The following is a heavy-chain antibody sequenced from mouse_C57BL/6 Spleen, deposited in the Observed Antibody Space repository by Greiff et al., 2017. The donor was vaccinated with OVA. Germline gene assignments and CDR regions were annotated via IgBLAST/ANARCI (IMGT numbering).Heavy chain of an antibody. CDR1: GYTFTSYW. D-gene: IGHD2-5*01. CDR2: IHPNSGST. J-gene: IGHJ3*01. V-gene: IGHV1-64*01. Sequence: QVQLQQPGAELVKPGASVKLSCKASGYTFTSYWMHWVKQRPGQGLEWIGMIHPNSGSTNYNEKFKSKATLTVDKSSSTAYMQLSSLTSEDAAVYYCDQGYSNHFFAYWGQGTLVTVSA. CDR3: DQGYSNHFFAY.